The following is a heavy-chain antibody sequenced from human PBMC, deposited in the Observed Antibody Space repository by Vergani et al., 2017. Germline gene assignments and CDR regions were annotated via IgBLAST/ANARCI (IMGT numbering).Heavy chain of an antibody. CDR2: VNQDGSEK. J-gene: IGHJ6*02. CDR3: VRVPLIRRGSGNYGINSYHEMDV. CDR1: GFTFNQYG. V-gene: IGHV3-7*01. D-gene: IGHD3-10*01. Sequence: VQLVESGGGVVQPGRSLRLSCAASGFTFNQYGMHWVRQAPGKGLEWVANVNQDGSEKYYVDSVRGRFTISRDNAKNSIYLQMNSLRAEDTAVYFCVRVPLIRRGSGNYGINSYHEMDVWGQGTTVIVSS.